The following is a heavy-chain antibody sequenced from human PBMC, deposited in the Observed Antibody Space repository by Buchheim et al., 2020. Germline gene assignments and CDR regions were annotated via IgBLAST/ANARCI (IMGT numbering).Heavy chain of an antibody. V-gene: IGHV1-69*01. Sequence: QVQLVQSGAEVKKPGSSVKVSCKASGGTFSSYAISWVRQAPGQGLEWMGGIIPIFGTANYAQKFQARVTFTADESPRTAYMELSSLRSEDTAVYYCARDLHGLVLSYYYYYGMDVWGQGTT. CDR2: IIPIFGTA. CDR1: GGTFSSYA. D-gene: IGHD6-19*01. CDR3: ARDLHGLVLSYYYYYGMDV. J-gene: IGHJ6*02.